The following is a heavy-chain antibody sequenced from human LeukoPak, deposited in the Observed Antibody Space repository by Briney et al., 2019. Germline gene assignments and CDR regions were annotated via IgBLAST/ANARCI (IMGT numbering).Heavy chain of an antibody. J-gene: IGHJ4*02. CDR1: GFIFSSYG. CDR3: FHFDWLLGY. CDR2: IYSGGST. D-gene: IGHD3-9*01. Sequence: GRSLRLSCAASGFIFSSYGIHWVRQAPGKGLEWVSVIYSGGSTYYADSVKGRFTISRDNSKNTLYLQMNSLRAEDTAVYYCFHFDWLLGYWGQGTLVTVSS. V-gene: IGHV3-53*01.